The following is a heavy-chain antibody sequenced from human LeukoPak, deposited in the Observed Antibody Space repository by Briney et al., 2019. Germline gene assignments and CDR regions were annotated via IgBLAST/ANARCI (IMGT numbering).Heavy chain of an antibody. D-gene: IGHD1-7*01. V-gene: IGHV1-18*01. J-gene: IGHJ4*02. Sequence: GGSLRLSCAASGFTFSSYWMSWVRQAPGQGLEWMGWISTGNGNTNYGQKFQGRVTMTTDTSTGTAYMELRSLRSDDTAMYYCARANNWNYALGYWGQGTLVTVSS. CDR2: ISTGNGNT. CDR1: GFTFSSYW. CDR3: ARANNWNYALGY.